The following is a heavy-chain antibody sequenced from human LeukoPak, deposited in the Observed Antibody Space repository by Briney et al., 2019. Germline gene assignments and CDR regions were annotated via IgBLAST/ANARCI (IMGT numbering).Heavy chain of an antibody. CDR2: ISAYNGNT. CDR1: GYTFTSYG. Sequence: ASVKVSCKASGYTFTSYGISWVRQAPGQGLEWMGWISAYNGNTNYAQKLQGRVTMTTDTSTSTAYMELRSLRSEDTAVYYCARAWYYYGSEGEFDPWGQGTLVTVSS. CDR3: ARAWYYYGSEGEFDP. V-gene: IGHV1-18*01. D-gene: IGHD3-10*01. J-gene: IGHJ5*02.